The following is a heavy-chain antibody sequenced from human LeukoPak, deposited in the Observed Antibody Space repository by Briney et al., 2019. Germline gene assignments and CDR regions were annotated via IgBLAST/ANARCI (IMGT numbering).Heavy chain of an antibody. J-gene: IGHJ4*02. CDR1: GGSISSSSYY. V-gene: IGHV4-39*01. CDR2: IYYSGST. Sequence: SETLSLTCTVSGGSISSSSYYWGWIRQPPGKGLEWIGNIYYSGSTYYNPSLKSRVTISVDTSKNQFSLKLTSVTASDTAVYYCARLPAYCSTTSCSFASWGQGTLVAVSS. D-gene: IGHD2-2*01. CDR3: ARLPAYCSTTSCSFAS.